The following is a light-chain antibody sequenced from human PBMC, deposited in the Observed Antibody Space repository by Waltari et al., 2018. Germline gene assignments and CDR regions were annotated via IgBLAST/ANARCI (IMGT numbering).Light chain of an antibody. CDR2: GAA. Sequence: EIVMTQSPATLSVSPGKTATFSFRASQYVSNNLAWYQQKPGQAPRLLISGAATRASGGPARFSGSGSGTEFTLTISSLQSEDSAVYYCQQYNVWPPSTFGQGTKLEIK. CDR1: QYVSNN. V-gene: IGKV3-15*01. J-gene: IGKJ2*02. CDR3: QQYNVWPPST.